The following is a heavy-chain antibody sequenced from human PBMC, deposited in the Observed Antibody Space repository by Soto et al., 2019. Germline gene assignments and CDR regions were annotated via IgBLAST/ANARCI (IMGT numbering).Heavy chain of an antibody. Sequence: SETLSLTCTVSGGYISSYYWSWIRQPPGKGLEWIGYIYYSGSTNYNPSLKSRVTISVDTSKNQFSLKLSSVTAADTAVYYCARRAADGSGSYYYYYYMDVWGKGTTVTVSS. D-gene: IGHD3-10*01. V-gene: IGHV4-59*08. CDR3: ARRAADGSGSYYYYYYMDV. CDR1: GGYISSYY. J-gene: IGHJ6*03. CDR2: IYYSGST.